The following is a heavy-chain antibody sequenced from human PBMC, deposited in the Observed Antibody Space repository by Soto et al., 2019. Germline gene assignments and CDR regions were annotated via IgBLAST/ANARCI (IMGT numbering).Heavy chain of an antibody. CDR2: IYHSGNT. J-gene: IGHJ4*02. CDR1: GYSTTNGYY. V-gene: IGHV4-38-2*01. D-gene: IGHD3-3*02. CDR3: ARVKLAGRGSFHD. Sequence: SETLSLTCAVSGYSTTNGYYWGWIRQPPGKGLEWIGSIYHSGNTYYNPSLKSRATLSIDTSKNQFSLKLRSVTAADTAMYYCARVKLAGRGSFHDWGQGTLVTVSS.